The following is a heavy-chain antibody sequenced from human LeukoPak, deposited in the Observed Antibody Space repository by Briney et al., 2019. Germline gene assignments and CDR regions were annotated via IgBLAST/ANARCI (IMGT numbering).Heavy chain of an antibody. V-gene: IGHV4-4*02. CDR1: GGPISRSNW. CDR2: IHDTGST. D-gene: IGHD3-9*01. J-gene: IGHJ4*02. CDR3: ATYYDILSGYTFDY. Sequence: PSGTLSLTCTVSGGPISRSNWWSWVRQPPGKGLEWIGEIHDTGSTNYNPPLKSRVTMSLDKSKNQFSLNLNSVTAADTAVYYCATYYDILSGYTFDYWGQGTLVAVSS.